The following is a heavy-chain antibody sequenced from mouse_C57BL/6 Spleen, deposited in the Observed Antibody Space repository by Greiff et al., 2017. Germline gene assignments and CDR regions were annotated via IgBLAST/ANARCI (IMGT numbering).Heavy chain of an antibody. Sequence: QVQLQQPGAELVRPGTSVKLSCKASGYTFTSYWMHWVKQRPGQGLEWIGVIDPSDSYTNYNQKFKGKATLTVDTSSSTAYRQLSSLTSEDSAVYYCARTYYSNSHYFDYWGQGTTLTVSS. J-gene: IGHJ2*01. CDR3: ARTYYSNSHYFDY. V-gene: IGHV1-59*01. CDR1: GYTFTSYW. CDR2: IDPSDSYT. D-gene: IGHD2-5*01.